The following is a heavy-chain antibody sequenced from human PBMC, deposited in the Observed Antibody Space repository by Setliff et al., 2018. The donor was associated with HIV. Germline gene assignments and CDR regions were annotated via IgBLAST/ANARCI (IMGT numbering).Heavy chain of an antibody. CDR3: ATIKPGGASFDN. V-gene: IGHV4-31*03. CDR1: GGTISGGGYS. D-gene: IGHD3-16*01. J-gene: IGHJ4*02. Sequence: SETLSLTCTVSGGTISGGGYSWSWIRQHPGKGLEWIGYIYNSGRTSYNPSLRSRLSMSVDTPNNQLSLQLSSVTAADTAIYYCATIKPGGASFDNWGQGTLVTVSS. CDR2: IYNSGRT.